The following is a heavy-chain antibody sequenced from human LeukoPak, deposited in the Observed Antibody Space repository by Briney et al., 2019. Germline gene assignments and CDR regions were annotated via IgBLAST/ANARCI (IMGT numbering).Heavy chain of an antibody. D-gene: IGHD5-24*01. CDR3: ARARGGYNFALLGPGPSDY. J-gene: IGHJ4*02. V-gene: IGHV1-46*01. CDR1: GYTFTSYY. Sequence: GASVKVSCKASGYTFTSYYMHWVRQAPGQGLEWMGIINPSGGSTSYAQKFQGRVTMTRDTSTGTVYMELSSLTSEDTAVYYCARARGGYNFALLGPGPSDYWGQGTLVTVSS. CDR2: INPSGGST.